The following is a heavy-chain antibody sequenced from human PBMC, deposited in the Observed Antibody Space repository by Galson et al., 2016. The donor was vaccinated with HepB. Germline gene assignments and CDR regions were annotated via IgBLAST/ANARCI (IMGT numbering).Heavy chain of an antibody. J-gene: IGHJ4*02. D-gene: IGHD4-23*01. Sequence: QSGAEVKKPGESLKISCKGSRNSFITYWIGWVRQMPGKGLEWMGIIYPGGSDTRYSPSFQGQVTISADKSISTAYLQWSSLKASDTSMYYCARLAYGGNYFDSWGQGTLATVSS. CDR2: IYPGGSDT. V-gene: IGHV5-51*01. CDR1: RNSFITYW. CDR3: ARLAYGGNYFDS.